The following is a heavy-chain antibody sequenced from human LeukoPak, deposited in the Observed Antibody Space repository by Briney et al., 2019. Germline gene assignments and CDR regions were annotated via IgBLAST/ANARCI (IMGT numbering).Heavy chain of an antibody. CDR3: TTDRGDYGSHAFDH. Sequence: GRSLRLSCAASGFTFTNAWMSWVRQAPGKGLEWVGRIKSNPDGGTTDYAAPVKGRFTFSRDDSKNTLYLQMNSLKIEDTAVYYCTTDRGDYGSHAFDHWGQGILVTVSS. D-gene: IGHD3-16*01. J-gene: IGHJ4*02. CDR2: IKSNPDGGTT. CDR1: GFTFTNAW. V-gene: IGHV3-15*01.